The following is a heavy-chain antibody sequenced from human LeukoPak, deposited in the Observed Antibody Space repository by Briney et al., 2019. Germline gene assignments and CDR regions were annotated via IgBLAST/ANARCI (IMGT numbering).Heavy chain of an antibody. CDR3: AKEIVSGYDSYYFDY. J-gene: IGHJ4*02. CDR1: GYSLTNTYY. CDR2: IYYSGST. D-gene: IGHD5-12*01. V-gene: IGHV4-38-2*02. Sequence: PSETLSLTCNVSGYSLTNTYYWGWIRQPPGKGLEWIGSIYYSGSTYYNPSLKSRVTISVDTSKNQFSLKLSSVTAADTAVYYCAKEIVSGYDSYYFDYWGQGTLVTVSS.